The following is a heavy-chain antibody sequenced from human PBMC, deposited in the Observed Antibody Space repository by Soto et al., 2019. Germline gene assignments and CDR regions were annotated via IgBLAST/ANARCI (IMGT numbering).Heavy chain of an antibody. V-gene: IGHV4-59*08. CDR3: ARSPGDQYYDFWSGYYRNYYYYYYMDV. CDR2: IYYSGST. D-gene: IGHD3-3*01. J-gene: IGHJ6*03. CDR1: GGSISSYY. Sequence: SETLSLTCTVSGGSISSYYWSWIRQPPGKGLEWIGYIYYSGSTNYNPSLKSRVTLSVDTSKNQFSLKLSSVTAADTAVYYCARSPGDQYYDFWSGYYRNYYYYYYMDVWGKGTTVTVSS.